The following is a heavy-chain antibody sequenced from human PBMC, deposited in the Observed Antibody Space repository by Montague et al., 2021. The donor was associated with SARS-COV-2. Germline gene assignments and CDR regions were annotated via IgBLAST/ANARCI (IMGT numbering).Heavy chain of an antibody. D-gene: IGHD3-10*01. Sequence: SETLSLTCTVSGGSTRSHHWNWIRQPPGKGLEWIGNIYYTGSTKYNPSLKSRITISADTSKNQFSLKLTSVTAADTAVYYCALDPGNDSFDFWGPGTMVIVSS. V-gene: IGHV4-59*11. CDR2: IYYTGST. J-gene: IGHJ3*01. CDR1: GGSTRSHH. CDR3: ALDPGNDSFDF.